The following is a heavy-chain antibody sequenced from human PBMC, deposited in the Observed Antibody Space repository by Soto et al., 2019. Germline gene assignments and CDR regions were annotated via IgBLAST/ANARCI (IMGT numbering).Heavy chain of an antibody. D-gene: IGHD5-18*01. Sequence: GGSLRLSCAASGFTFSNAWMNWVRQAPGKGLEWVGRIKSKTDGGTTDYAAPVKGRFTISRDDSKNTLYLQMSSLKTEDTAVYYCTTDGDGYHYYYYGMDVWGQGTTVTVSS. J-gene: IGHJ6*02. CDR3: TTDGDGYHYYYYGMDV. CDR2: IKSKTDGGTT. CDR1: GFTFSNAW. V-gene: IGHV3-15*07.